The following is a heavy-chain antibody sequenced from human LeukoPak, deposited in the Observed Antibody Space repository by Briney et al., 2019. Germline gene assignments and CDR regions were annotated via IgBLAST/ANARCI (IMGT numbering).Heavy chain of an antibody. CDR3: AKGRIDYPWYFVS. CDR2: ISDNCVTT. D-gene: IGHD4-11*01. CDR1: GFPYRRIA. J-gene: IGHJ4*02. Sequence: GGSLRLLCVASGFPYRRIALLWVRDAPGEGLECVLDISDNCVTTLYADSVKARFSIHRDNSKNTLYPQVNSLRAEDTAVYYCAKGRIDYPWYFVSWGQGTLVTVSS. V-gene: IGHV3-23*01.